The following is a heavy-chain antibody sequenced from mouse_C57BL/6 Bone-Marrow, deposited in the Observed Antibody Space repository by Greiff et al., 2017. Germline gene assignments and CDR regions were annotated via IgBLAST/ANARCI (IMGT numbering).Heavy chain of an antibody. J-gene: IGHJ1*03. Sequence: VKLVESGPGLVAPSQSLSITCTVSGFSLTSYAISWVRQPPGKGLEWLGVIWTGGGTNYNSALKSRLSISKDNSKSQVFLKMNSLQTDDTARYXCARNYGNYPYWYFDVWGTGTTVTVSS. CDR3: ARNYGNYPYWYFDV. CDR1: GFSLTSYA. D-gene: IGHD2-1*01. CDR2: IWTGGGT. V-gene: IGHV2-9-1*01.